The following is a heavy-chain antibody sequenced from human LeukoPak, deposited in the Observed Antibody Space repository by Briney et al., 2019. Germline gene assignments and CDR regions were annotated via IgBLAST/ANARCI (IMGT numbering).Heavy chain of an antibody. CDR3: ATGPYYYDSSGYGTGSGFDP. CDR2: ISAYNGNT. CDR1: GYTFTSYG. Sequence: ASVKVSCKASGYTFTSYGISWVRQAPGQGLEWMGWISAYNGNTNYAQKLQGRVTMITDTSTSTAYMELRSLRSDDTAVYYCATGPYYYDSSGYGTGSGFDPWGQGTLVTVSS. V-gene: IGHV1-18*01. J-gene: IGHJ5*02. D-gene: IGHD3-22*01.